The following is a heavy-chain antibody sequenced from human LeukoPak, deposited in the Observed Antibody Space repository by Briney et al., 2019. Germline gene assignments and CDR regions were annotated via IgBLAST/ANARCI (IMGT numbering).Heavy chain of an antibody. CDR2: IYHSGST. J-gene: IGHJ3*02. Sequence: PSETLSLTCAVSGGSISSGGYSWSWIRQPPGKGLECIGYIYHSGSTYYNPSLKSRVTISVDRSKNQFSLKLSSVTAADTAVYYCARVITMVRGVITGAFDIWGQGTMVTVSS. CDR1: GGSISSGGYS. D-gene: IGHD3-10*01. V-gene: IGHV4-30-2*01. CDR3: ARVITMVRGVITGAFDI.